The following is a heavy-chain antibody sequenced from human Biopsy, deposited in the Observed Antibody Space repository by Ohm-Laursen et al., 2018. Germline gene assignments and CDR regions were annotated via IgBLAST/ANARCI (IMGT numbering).Heavy chain of an antibody. V-gene: IGHV1-69*13. CDR2: IIPMFGTA. Sequence: AASVKVSCKASGGTFINYAISWVRQAPGQGLEWMEGIIPMFGTANYAQMFQGRVTISADESTSTSYMELSSLTTEDTAIYYCARGPHSGSHSCFDYWGRGTLVTVSS. D-gene: IGHD1-26*01. CDR1: GGTFINYA. J-gene: IGHJ4*02. CDR3: ARGPHSGSHSCFDY.